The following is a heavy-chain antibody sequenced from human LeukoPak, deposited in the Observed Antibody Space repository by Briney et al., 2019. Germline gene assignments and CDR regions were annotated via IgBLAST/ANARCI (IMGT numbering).Heavy chain of an antibody. D-gene: IGHD1-7*01. CDR3: ARVINGYNWNYGSTWYFDL. CDR2: ISSSSSYI. Sequence: PGGSLRLSCAASGFTFSSYSMNWVRQAPGKGLEWVSSISSSSSYIYYADSVKGRFTISRDNAKNSLYLQMNSLRAEDTAVYYCARVINGYNWNYGSTWYFDLWGRGTLVTVSS. CDR1: GFTFSSYS. V-gene: IGHV3-21*01. J-gene: IGHJ2*01.